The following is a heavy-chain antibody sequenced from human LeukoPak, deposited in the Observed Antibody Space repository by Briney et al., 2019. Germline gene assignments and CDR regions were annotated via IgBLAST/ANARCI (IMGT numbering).Heavy chain of an antibody. J-gene: IGHJ4*02. CDR2: ISYDGSNK. V-gene: IGHV3-30*04. CDR3: VGDFGESSGYYFDY. Sequence: GGSLRLSCAASGFTFSSYAMHWVRQAPGKGLEWVAVISYDGSNKYYADSVKGRFTISRDNSKNTLYLQMNSLRAEDTAVYYCVGDFGESSGYYFDYWGQGTLVTVSS. D-gene: IGHD3-22*01. CDR1: GFTFSSYA.